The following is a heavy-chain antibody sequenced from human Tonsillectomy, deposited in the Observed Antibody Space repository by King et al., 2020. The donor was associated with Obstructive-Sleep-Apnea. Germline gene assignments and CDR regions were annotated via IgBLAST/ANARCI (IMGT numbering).Heavy chain of an antibody. V-gene: IGHV3-30-3*01. D-gene: IGHD4-17*01. Sequence: VQLVESGGGVVQPGRSLRLSCAASGFTFSDNAMHWVRQAPVKGLEWVAVISNDGNNQYYADSVKGRFTISRDNSKNMLYLQMNSLRSEDTTVYFCARITTAVTTKNFDIWGQGTMVIVSS. CDR2: ISNDGNNQ. CDR1: GFTFSDNA. J-gene: IGHJ3*02. CDR3: ARITTAVTTKNFDI.